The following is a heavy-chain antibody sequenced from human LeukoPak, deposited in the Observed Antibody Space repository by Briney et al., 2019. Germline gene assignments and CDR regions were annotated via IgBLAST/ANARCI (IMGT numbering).Heavy chain of an antibody. CDR3: ARSPGEVVNPEYAFDI. V-gene: IGHV3-64*01. J-gene: IGHJ3*02. Sequence: GGSLRLSCAASGFTFSSYAMHWVRQAPGKGLEYVSAISSNGGSTYYANSVKGRFTISRDNSKNTLYLQMGSLRAEDMAVYYCARSPGEVVNPEYAFDIWGQGTTVTVSS. CDR2: ISSNGGST. D-gene: IGHD3-10*01. CDR1: GFTFSSYA.